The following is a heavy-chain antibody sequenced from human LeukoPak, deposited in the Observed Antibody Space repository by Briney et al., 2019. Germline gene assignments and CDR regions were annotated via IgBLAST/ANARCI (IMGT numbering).Heavy chain of an antibody. Sequence: SETLSLTCSVSGGPINSYYWTWIRQTPGKGLEWIGHIYFTGTTNYNPSLKSRVTISVDRSKNQFSLKLRSVTAADTAVYYCARQQQLDVWGQGTTVIVSS. J-gene: IGHJ6*02. CDR1: GGPINSYY. CDR2: IYFTGTT. CDR3: ARQQQLDV. V-gene: IGHV4-59*01. D-gene: IGHD6-13*01.